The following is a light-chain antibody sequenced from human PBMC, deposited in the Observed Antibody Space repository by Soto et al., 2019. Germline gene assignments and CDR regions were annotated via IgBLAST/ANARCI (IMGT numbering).Light chain of an antibody. Sequence: QSALTQPASVSGSPGQSITISCTGTSSDIGGYKYVSWYQQHPDKAPKLMIYEVSNRPSGVPNRFSGSKSGTTASLTISGLQDEDEADYYCISYTDSSTFVFGTGTKLTVL. CDR3: ISYTDSSTFV. CDR1: SSDIGGYKY. CDR2: EVS. J-gene: IGLJ1*01. V-gene: IGLV2-14*03.